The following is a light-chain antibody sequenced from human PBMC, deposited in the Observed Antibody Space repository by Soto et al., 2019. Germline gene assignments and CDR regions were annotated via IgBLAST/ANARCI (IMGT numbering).Light chain of an antibody. CDR3: CSYAGSSTWV. Sequence: QSALTQPAPVSGSPGQSITISCTGTSSDVGSSNLVSWYQQHPGKAPKLMIYEGSERPSGVSDRFSGSKTGNTASLTISGLQAEDEGDYYCCSYAGSSTWVFGGGTKLTVL. J-gene: IGLJ3*02. CDR1: SSDVGSSNL. V-gene: IGLV2-23*01. CDR2: EGS.